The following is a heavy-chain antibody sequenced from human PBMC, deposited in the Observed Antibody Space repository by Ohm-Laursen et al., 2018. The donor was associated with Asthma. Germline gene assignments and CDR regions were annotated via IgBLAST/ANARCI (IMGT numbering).Heavy chain of an antibody. J-gene: IGHJ3*02. CDR1: GFTFSSYA. CDR2: ISYDGSNK. CDR3: AREGGSIVGATAAFDI. Sequence: RSLRLSCAASGFTFSSYAMHWVRQAPGKGLEWVAVISYDGSNKYYADSVKGRFTISRDNSKNTLYLQMNSLRAEDTAVYYCAREGGSIVGATAAFDIWGQGTMVTVSS. D-gene: IGHD1-26*01. V-gene: IGHV3-30-3*01.